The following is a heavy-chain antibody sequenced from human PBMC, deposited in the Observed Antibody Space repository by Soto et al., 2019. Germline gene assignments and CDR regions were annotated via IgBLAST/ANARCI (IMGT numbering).Heavy chain of an antibody. Sequence: QVQLQESGPGLVKPSQTLYLTCTVSGCSISSGGYYWSWIRQRPGKGLEWIGYIYYSKSTHYNPSLKRGVTIPSDTSKTQFSLKRTSVTASDTAVYYCARSVCTWGQGTLVTVSS. CDR2: IYYSKST. CDR3: ARSVCT. V-gene: IGHV4-31*03. J-gene: IGHJ5*02. CDR1: GCSISSGGYY.